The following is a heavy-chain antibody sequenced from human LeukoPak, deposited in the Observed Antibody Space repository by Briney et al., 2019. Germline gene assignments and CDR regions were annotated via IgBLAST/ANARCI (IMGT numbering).Heavy chain of an antibody. CDR1: GGSIDSSSYY. CDR3: ARQRADYFYHYMDV. V-gene: IGHV4-39*01. J-gene: IGHJ6*03. CDR2: IYYSGTT. Sequence: SETLSLTCTVSGGSIDSSSYYWGWIRQPPGKGLEWLGNIYYSGTTFYTSSLKSRVTISTDMSKNQFSLRLTSVTAADTAVYYCARQRADYFYHYMDVWGKGTTVIVSS.